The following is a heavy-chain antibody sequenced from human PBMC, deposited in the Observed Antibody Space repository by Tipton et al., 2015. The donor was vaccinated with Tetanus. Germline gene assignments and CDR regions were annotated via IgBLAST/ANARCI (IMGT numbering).Heavy chain of an antibody. Sequence: SLRLSCAASGFTVSSYQMTWVRQAPGKGLEWVSVIYSDGSTYYADSVKGRFTISRDNLKNTLSLQMNSLRAEDTAVYYCARGLGVDYWGQEPWSPSPQ. CDR3: ARGLGVDY. CDR1: GFTVSSYQ. J-gene: IGHJ4*01. CDR2: IYSDGST. D-gene: IGHD7-27*01. V-gene: IGHV3-53*01.